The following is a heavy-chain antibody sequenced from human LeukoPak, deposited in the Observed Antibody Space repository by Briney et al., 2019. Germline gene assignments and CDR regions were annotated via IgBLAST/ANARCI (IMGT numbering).Heavy chain of an antibody. Sequence: SETLSLTCSVSGGSISTYYWSWIRQPPGKGLEWIGYVFYSGITNYNPSLKSRVTISVDTSKNQFSLKLSSVTAADTAVYYCARRASGYYYGSGLLPWGQGTLVTVSS. J-gene: IGHJ5*02. V-gene: IGHV4-59*12. CDR3: ARRASGYYYGSGLLP. D-gene: IGHD3-10*01. CDR2: VFYSGIT. CDR1: GGSISTYY.